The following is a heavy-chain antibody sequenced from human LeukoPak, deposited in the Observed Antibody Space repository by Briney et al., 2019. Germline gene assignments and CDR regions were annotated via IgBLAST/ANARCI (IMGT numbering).Heavy chain of an antibody. CDR3: ARDPPMVRGVIMENWFDP. CDR1: GSTFSSYE. J-gene: IGHJ5*02. V-gene: IGHV3-48*03. Sequence: PGGSLRLSCAASGSTFSSYEMNWVRQAPGKGLEWVSYISSSGSTIYYADSVKGRFTISRDNAKNSLYLQMNSLRAEDTAVYYRARDPPMVRGVIMENWFDPWGQGTLVTVSS. CDR2: ISSSGSTI. D-gene: IGHD3-10*01.